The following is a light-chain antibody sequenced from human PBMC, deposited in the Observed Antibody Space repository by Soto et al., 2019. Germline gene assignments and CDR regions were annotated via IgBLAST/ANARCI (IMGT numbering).Light chain of an antibody. CDR3: CSYAGSGTVV. Sequence: SALTQPASVSGSPGQSITISCTGTSSDVGSYNLVSWYQQHPGKAPKLMIYEGSKRPSGVSNRYSGSKSGNTASLTISGLQAEDEADYYCCSYAGSGTVVFGGGTKLTVL. CDR2: EGS. V-gene: IGLV2-23*01. J-gene: IGLJ2*01. CDR1: SSDVGSYNL.